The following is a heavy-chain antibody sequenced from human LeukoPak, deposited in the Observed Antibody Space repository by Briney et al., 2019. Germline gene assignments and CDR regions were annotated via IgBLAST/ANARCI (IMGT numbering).Heavy chain of an antibody. J-gene: IGHJ4*02. D-gene: IGHD3-10*01. CDR2: INPNSGGT. V-gene: IGHV1-2*06. Sequence: ASVKVSCKASGYTFTGYYMHWVRQAPGQGLEWMGRINPNSGGTNYAQKFQGRVTMTRDTSISTAYMELSRLRSDDTAVYYCARGSPVGITMVRGVIDYWGQGTLVTVSS. CDR3: ARGSPVGITMVRGVIDY. CDR1: GYTFTGYY.